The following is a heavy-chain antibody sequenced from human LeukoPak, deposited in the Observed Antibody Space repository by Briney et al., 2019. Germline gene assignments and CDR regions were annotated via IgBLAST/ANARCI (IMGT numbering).Heavy chain of an antibody. V-gene: IGHV4-59*08. D-gene: IGHD3-3*01. J-gene: IGHJ4*02. Sequence: SETLSLTCTVSGGSISSYYWSWIRQPPGKGLEWIGYIYYSGSTNYNPSLKSRVTISVDTSKNQFSLKLSSVTAADTAVYYCARGADFWSGYNFDYWGQGTLVTVSS. CDR3: ARGADFWSGYNFDY. CDR1: GGSISSYY. CDR2: IYYSGST.